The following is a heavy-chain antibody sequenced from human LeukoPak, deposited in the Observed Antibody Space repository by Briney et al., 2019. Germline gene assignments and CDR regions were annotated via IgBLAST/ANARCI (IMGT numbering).Heavy chain of an antibody. V-gene: IGHV1-2*04. CDR1: GYTFTGYY. CDR2: INPNSGGT. Sequence: ASVKVSCKASGYTFTGYYMHWVRQAPGQGLEWMGWINPNSGGTNYAQKFQGWVTMTRDTSISTAYMELSRLRSDDTAVYYCARVGDMVRGDSPYFDYWGQGTLVTVSS. CDR3: ARVGDMVRGDSPYFDY. D-gene: IGHD3-10*01. J-gene: IGHJ4*02.